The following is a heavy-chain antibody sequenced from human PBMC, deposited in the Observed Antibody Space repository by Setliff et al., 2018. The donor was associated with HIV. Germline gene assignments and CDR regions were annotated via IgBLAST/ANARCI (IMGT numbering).Heavy chain of an antibody. CDR3: ARALYGDYGGDINWFGP. V-gene: IGHV7-4-1*02. D-gene: IGHD4-17*01. CDR1: GYTFINYA. Sequence: ASVKVSCKASGYTFINYAMNWVRQAPGQGLEWMGWINTNTWSPTYAQAFTGRCVFSVATSVTTAYLQISSLKAEDTAVYYCARALYGDYGGDINWFGPWGQGTLVTVSS. CDR2: INTNTWSP. J-gene: IGHJ5*02.